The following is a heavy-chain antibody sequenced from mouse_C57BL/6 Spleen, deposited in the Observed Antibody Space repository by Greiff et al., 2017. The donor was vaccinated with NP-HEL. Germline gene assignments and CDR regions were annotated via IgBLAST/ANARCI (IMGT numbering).Heavy chain of an antibody. D-gene: IGHD2-1*01. CDR2: IYPGGGYT. CDR1: GYTFTNYW. J-gene: IGHJ2*01. Sequence: QVQLQQSGAELVRPGTSVKMSCKASGYTFTNYWIGWAKQRPGHGLEWIGDIYPGGGYTNYNEKFKGKATLTADKSSSTAYMQFSSLTSEDSAIYYCARADGNYAYYFDDWGQGTTLTVSS. V-gene: IGHV1-63*01. CDR3: ARADGNYAYYFDD.